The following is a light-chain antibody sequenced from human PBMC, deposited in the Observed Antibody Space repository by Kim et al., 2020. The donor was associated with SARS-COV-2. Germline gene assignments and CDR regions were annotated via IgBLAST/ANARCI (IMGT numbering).Light chain of an antibody. CDR1: SSDIGSYNF. Sequence: QSALTQPASVSGSPGQSITISCTGTSSDIGSYNFVSWYQQNPGKAPKLMIYEGSKRPSGVSNRFSGSKSGNTASLTISGLQAEDEADYYCCSYAGSSALVLFGGGTQLTVL. CDR3: CSYAGSSALVL. V-gene: IGLV2-23*01. CDR2: EGS. J-gene: IGLJ2*01.